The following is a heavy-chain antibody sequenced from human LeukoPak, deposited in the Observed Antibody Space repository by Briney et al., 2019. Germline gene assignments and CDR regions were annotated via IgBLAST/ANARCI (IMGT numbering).Heavy chain of an antibody. CDR2: ISSSGSTI. J-gene: IGHJ4*02. CDR3: ARVAAAAGTDY. D-gene: IGHD6-13*01. V-gene: IGHV3-11*01. CDR1: GFTFSDYY. Sequence: GGSLRLSCAASGFTFSDYYMSWIRQAPGKGLEWVSYISSSGSTIYYADSVKGRFTISRDNSKNTLYLQMNSLRAEDTAVYYCARVAAAAGTDYWGQGTLVTVSS.